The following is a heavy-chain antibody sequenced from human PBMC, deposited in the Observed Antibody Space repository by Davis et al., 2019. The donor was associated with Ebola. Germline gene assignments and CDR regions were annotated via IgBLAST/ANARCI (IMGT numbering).Heavy chain of an antibody. D-gene: IGHD2-15*01. CDR2: ISSSSSYI. J-gene: IGHJ6*02. CDR1: GFTFNSYS. V-gene: IGHV3-21*01. Sequence: PGGSLRLSCAASGFTFNSYSMNWVRQAPGKGLEWVSSISSSSSYIYYADSVKGRFTISRDNSKNTLYLQMNSLRAEDTAMYYCARDRYCSGGSCYLYYGMDVWGQGTTVTVSS. CDR3: ARDRYCSGGSCYLYYGMDV.